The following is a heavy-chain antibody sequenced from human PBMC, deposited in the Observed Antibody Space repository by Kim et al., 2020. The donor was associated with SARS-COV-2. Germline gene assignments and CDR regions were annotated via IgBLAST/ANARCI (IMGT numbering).Heavy chain of an antibody. V-gene: IGHV3-23*01. CDR3: AKEIAVAPNLDY. Sequence: GWSLRLSCAASGFTFSSYAMSWVRQAPGKGLEWVAAISGSGGSTYYADSVKGRFTISRDNSKNTLYLQMNSLRAEDTAVYYCAKEIAVAPNLDYWGQGTLVTVSS. J-gene: IGHJ4*02. CDR1: GFTFSSYA. CDR2: ISGSGGST. D-gene: IGHD6-19*01.